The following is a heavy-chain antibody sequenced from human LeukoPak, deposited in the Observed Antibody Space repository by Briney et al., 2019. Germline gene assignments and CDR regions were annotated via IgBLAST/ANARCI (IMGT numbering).Heavy chain of an antibody. Sequence: SETLSLTCTVSGGSISSYYWSWIRQPAGKGLEWIGRIYTSGSTNYNPSLTSRVTMSVDTSKNQFSLKLSSVTAADTAVYYCARDKYSPNSSSWYEDWGQGTPVTVSS. CDR3: ARDKYSPNSSSWYED. V-gene: IGHV4-4*07. D-gene: IGHD6-13*01. CDR1: GGSISSYY. CDR2: IYTSGST. J-gene: IGHJ4*02.